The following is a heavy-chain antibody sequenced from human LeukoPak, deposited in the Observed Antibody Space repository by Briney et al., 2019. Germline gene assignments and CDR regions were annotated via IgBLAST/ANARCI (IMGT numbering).Heavy chain of an antibody. J-gene: IGHJ4*02. V-gene: IGHV5-51*01. Sequence: GESLKISCQASGYSFSNYWVAWMRQMPGKGLEWMGIIYPDDSDTRYSPSFQGQVTMSADKSITTAYLQWSSLQASDTAMYFCARQEYSSSVPDYWGQGTLVTVSS. D-gene: IGHD2/OR15-2a*01. CDR2: IYPDDSDT. CDR3: ARQEYSSSVPDY. CDR1: GYSFSNYW.